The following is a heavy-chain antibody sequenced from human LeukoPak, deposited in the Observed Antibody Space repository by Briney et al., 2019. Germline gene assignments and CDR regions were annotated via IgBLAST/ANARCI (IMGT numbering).Heavy chain of an antibody. D-gene: IGHD3-22*01. V-gene: IGHV3-48*04. CDR2: ISSSSSTI. J-gene: IGHJ4*02. Sequence: GGSLRLSCAASGFTFSSYSMNWVRQAPGKGLEWVSYISSSSSTIYYADSVKGRFTIPRDNAKNSLYLQMNSLRAEDTAVYYCATSSAYYYFDFDYWGQGTLVTVSS. CDR3: ATSSAYYYFDFDY. CDR1: GFTFSSYS.